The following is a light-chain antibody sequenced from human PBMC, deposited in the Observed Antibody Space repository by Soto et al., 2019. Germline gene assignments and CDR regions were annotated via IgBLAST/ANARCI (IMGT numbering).Light chain of an antibody. J-gene: IGLJ1*01. Sequence: QSVLTQPASVSGSPGQSITISCTGTISDVGGYNYVSWYQQHPGKAPKLMIYDVSNRPSGVSNRFSGSKSGNTAPLTISGLQAEDEADYYCSSYTSSSTYVFGTGTKVTVL. CDR3: SSYTSSSTYV. CDR2: DVS. V-gene: IGLV2-14*01. CDR1: ISDVGGYNY.